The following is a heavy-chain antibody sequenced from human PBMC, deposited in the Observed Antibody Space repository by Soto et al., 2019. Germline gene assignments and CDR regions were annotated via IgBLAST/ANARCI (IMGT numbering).Heavy chain of an antibody. CDR2: IYYSGST. V-gene: IGHV4-31*03. CDR3: ASVSLTRKITIFGVVTRGNTIDY. CDR1: GGSISSGGYY. Sequence: KTSETLSLTCTVSGGSISSGGYYWSWIRQHPGKGLEWIGYIYYSGSTYYNPSLKSRVTISVDTSKNQFSLKLSSVTAADTAVYYCASVSLTRKITIFGVVTRGNTIDYWGQGTLVTVSS. D-gene: IGHD3-3*01. J-gene: IGHJ4*02.